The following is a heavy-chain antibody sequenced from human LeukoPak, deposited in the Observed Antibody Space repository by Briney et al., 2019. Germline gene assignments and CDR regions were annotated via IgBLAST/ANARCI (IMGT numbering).Heavy chain of an antibody. D-gene: IGHD2-21*02. Sequence: ASVKVSCKASEYTFTNYDMNWVRQAPGQGLEWMGWINTNTGNPTFVQGFTGRFVFSLDTSVSTSYLQITSLKAEDTAVYYCARGDWTIWGQGTSVTVSS. CDR2: INTNTGNP. V-gene: IGHV7-4-1*02. J-gene: IGHJ4*02. CDR3: ARGDWTI. CDR1: EYTFTNYD.